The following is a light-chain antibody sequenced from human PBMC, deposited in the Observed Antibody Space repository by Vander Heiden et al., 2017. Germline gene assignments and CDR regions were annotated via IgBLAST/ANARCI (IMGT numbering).Light chain of an antibody. CDR2: GKN. CDR3: NSRDSSGNHHWV. Sequence: SSELTQDPAVSVALGQTVRITCQGESLRSYYASWYQQKPGQAPVLVIYGKNNRPSGIPDRFSGSSSGNTASLTITGAQAEDEADYYCNSRDSSGNHHWVFGGGTKLTVL. V-gene: IGLV3-19*01. J-gene: IGLJ3*02. CDR1: SLRSYY.